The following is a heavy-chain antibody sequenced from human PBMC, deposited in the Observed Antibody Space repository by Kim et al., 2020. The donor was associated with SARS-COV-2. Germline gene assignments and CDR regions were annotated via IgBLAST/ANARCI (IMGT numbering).Heavy chain of an antibody. Sequence: YADSREGRFTISRDSAKNTLEREMNSLRAEDTAVYYCARDRVGGVEAFDIWGQGTMVTVSS. V-gene: IGHV3-48*03. J-gene: IGHJ3*02. D-gene: IGHD1-26*01. CDR3: ARDRVGGVEAFDI.